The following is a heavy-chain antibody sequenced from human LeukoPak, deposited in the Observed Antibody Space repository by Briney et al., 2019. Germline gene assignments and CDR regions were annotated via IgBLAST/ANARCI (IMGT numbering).Heavy chain of an antibody. CDR3: ARRAIRDGYNNVHDHFDY. CDR2: INHSGST. D-gene: IGHD5-12*01. V-gene: IGHV4-34*01. J-gene: IGHJ4*02. Sequence: SETLSLTCAVYGGSFSGYYWSWIRQPPGKRLEWTGEINHSGSTNYNPSLKSRVTISVDTSKNQFSLKLSSVTAADTAVYYCARRAIRDGYNNVHDHFDYWGQGTLVTVSS. CDR1: GGSFSGYY.